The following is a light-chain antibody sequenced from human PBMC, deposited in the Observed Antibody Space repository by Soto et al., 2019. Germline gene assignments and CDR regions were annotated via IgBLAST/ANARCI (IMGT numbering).Light chain of an antibody. Sequence: DIQMTQSPSSLSASVGDRVTITCRASQSISSNLNWYQQKPGKAPKLLIYAASSLQSGVPSRFSGSASGTDFILTISSLQPEDFATYHCQQTYSTPWTFGQGTKVEIK. J-gene: IGKJ1*01. CDR3: QQTYSTPWT. V-gene: IGKV1-39*01. CDR2: AAS. CDR1: QSISSN.